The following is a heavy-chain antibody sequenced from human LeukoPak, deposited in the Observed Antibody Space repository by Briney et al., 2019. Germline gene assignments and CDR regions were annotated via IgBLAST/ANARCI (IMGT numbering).Heavy chain of an antibody. CDR1: GGSISSYY. J-gene: IGHJ6*04. CDR2: IYYSGST. CDR3: ARALCSSTSCYYYYGMDV. V-gene: IGHV4-59*01. D-gene: IGHD2-2*01. Sequence: SETLSLSCTVSGGSISSYYWSWIRQPSGKGLEWIGYIYYSGSTNYNPSVKSRVTIPVDTSKNQFSLKLSSVTAADTAVYYCARALCSSTSCYYYYGMDVWGKGTTVTVSS.